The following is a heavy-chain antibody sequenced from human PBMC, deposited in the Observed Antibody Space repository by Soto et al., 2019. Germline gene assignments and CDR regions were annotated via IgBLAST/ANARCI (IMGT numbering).Heavy chain of an antibody. CDR3: ARDRGQWLERYYYYYGMDV. Sequence: ASVKVCCKASGYTFTTYYIHWVRQAPGQGLEWMGIINPSGGSTSYAQKFQGRVTITADESTSTAYMELSRLRSDDTAVYYCARDRGQWLERYYYYYGMDVWGQGTTVTVSS. D-gene: IGHD6-19*01. J-gene: IGHJ6*02. V-gene: IGHV1-46*01. CDR1: GYTFTTYY. CDR2: INPSGGST.